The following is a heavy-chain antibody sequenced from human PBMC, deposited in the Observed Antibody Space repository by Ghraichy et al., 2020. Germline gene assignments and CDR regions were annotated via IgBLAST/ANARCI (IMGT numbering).Heavy chain of an antibody. J-gene: IGHJ6*02. Sequence: SETLSLTCTVSGGSISSGDYYWSWIRQPPGKGLEWIGYIYYSGSTYYNLSLKSRVTISVDTSKNQFSLKLSSVTAADTAVYYCARAALFYYYAMDAWGQGTTVTVSS. V-gene: IGHV4-30-4*01. CDR1: GGSISSGDYY. CDR3: ARAALFYYYAMDA. CDR2: IYYSGST.